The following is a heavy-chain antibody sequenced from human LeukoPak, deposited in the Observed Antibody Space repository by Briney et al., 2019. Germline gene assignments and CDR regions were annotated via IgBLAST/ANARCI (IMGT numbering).Heavy chain of an antibody. CDR3: ATDGGY. D-gene: IGHD3-10*01. CDR1: GFTFSTYD. CDR2: ISSNGDST. Sequence: PGGSLRLSCAASGFTFSTYDMYWVRQAPGKGLEYVSAISSNGDSTYYANSVKGRFTISRGNSKNTLYLQMGSLRGEDMAVYYCATDGGYWGQGTLVTVSS. V-gene: IGHV3-64*01. J-gene: IGHJ4*02.